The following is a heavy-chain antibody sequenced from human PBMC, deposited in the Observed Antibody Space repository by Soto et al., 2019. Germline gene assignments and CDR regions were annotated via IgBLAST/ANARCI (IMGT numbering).Heavy chain of an antibody. CDR1: GFTFDDYA. CDR2: ISWNSGSI. D-gene: IGHD5-12*01. J-gene: IGHJ1*01. CDR3: ARESGYEPTRYFQH. Sequence: VQLVESGGGLVQPGRSLRLSCAASGFTFDDYAMHWVRQAPGKGLEWVSGISWNSGSIGYADSVKGRFTISRDNAKNSLYLQMNSLRAEDTALYYCARESGYEPTRYFQHWGQGTLVTVSS. V-gene: IGHV3-9*01.